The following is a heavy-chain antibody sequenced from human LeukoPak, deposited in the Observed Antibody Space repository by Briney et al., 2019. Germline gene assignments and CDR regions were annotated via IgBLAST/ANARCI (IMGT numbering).Heavy chain of an antibody. J-gene: IGHJ6*03. V-gene: IGHV4-59*01. CDR3: ARVKTTISYYYMDV. Sequence: SETLSLTCTVSGDSISGYFWSWIRQPPGKRLEWIGRIYASGTTNYNPSLQCRVTISGDTSKNQVSLKLSSVTAADTAIYYCARVKTTISYYYMDVWGKGTTVIVSS. CDR2: IYASGTT. D-gene: IGHD3-3*01. CDR1: GDSISGYF.